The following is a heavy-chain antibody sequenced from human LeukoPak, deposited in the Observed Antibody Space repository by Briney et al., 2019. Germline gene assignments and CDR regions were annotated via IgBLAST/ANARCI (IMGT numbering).Heavy chain of an antibody. CDR2: INQSGDTI. V-gene: IGHV3-48*03. CDR1: GFIFSSSE. CDR3: ARDLGYSSTWSF. J-gene: IGHJ4*02. D-gene: IGHD6-13*01. Sequence: GSLRLSCVASGFIFSSSEMNWVRQAPGKGLEWICYINQSGDTITYADSVKGRFTISRDNAKNSLFLQMSSLRADDTATYYCARDLGYSSTWSFGGQGSLVIVSS.